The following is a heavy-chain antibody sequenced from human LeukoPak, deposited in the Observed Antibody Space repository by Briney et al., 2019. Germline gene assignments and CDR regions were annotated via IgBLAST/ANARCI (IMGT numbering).Heavy chain of an antibody. D-gene: IGHD3-3*01. V-gene: IGHV1-18*01. CDR1: GYTFSSYG. CDR3: ARAEGLRFLEWLPEGLDY. Sequence: WASVKVSCKASGYTFSSYGVSWVRQAPGHGLEWMGWISAYNGNTNYAQKLQGRVNMTTETSTSTAYMELRSLRSDDTAVYYCARAEGLRFLEWLPEGLDYWGQGTLVTVSS. CDR2: ISAYNGNT. J-gene: IGHJ4*02.